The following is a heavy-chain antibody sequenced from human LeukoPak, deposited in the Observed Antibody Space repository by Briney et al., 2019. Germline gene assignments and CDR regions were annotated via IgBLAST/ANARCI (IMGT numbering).Heavy chain of an antibody. CDR3: TWFVPYLDY. V-gene: IGHV3-49*04. J-gene: IGHJ4*02. D-gene: IGHD3-10*01. CDR1: GFTFGDHA. CDR2: IRSKTYGKTT. Sequence: PGGSLRLSCTASGFTFGDHAMSRVRQAPGKGLEWVGFIRSKTYGKTTEYAASVKGRFTISRDDSKNIAYLQMNSLKTEDTAIYYCTWFVPYLDYWGQGTLVTVSS.